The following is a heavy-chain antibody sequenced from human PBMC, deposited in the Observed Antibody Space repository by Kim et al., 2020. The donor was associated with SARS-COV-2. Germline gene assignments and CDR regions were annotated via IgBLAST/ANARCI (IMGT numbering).Heavy chain of an antibody. J-gene: IGHJ3*02. CDR3: ATGLVLRPAFDI. D-gene: IGHD3-3*01. V-gene: IGHV1-24*01. Sequence: ASVKVSCKVSGYTLTELSMHWVRQAPGKGLEWMGGFDPEDGETIYAQKFQGRVTMTEDTSTDTAYMELSSLRSEDTAVYYCATGLVLRPAFDIWGQGTMVTVSS. CDR1: GYTLTELS. CDR2: FDPEDGET.